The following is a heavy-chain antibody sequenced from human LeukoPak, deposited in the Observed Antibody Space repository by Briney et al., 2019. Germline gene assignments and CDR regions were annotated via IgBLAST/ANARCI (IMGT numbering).Heavy chain of an antibody. CDR2: INSDGSST. J-gene: IGHJ4*02. CDR1: GFTFSSYW. D-gene: IGHD5-12*01. CDR3: ARDPRGYSGYDYSFDY. Sequence: GGPLRLSCAASGFTFSSYWMHWVRQAPGKGLVWVSRINSDGSSTSYADSVKGRFTISRDNAKNTLYLQMNSLRAEDTAVYYCARDPRGYSGYDYSFDYWGQGTLVTVSS. V-gene: IGHV3-74*01.